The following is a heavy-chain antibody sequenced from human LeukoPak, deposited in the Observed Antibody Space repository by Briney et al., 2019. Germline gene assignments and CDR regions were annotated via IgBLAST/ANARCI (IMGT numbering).Heavy chain of an antibody. Sequence: GGSLRLSCAASGFTFSDSAIHWVRQASGKGLEWVGRIRTKGNNYATGYSASVKGRFTISRDDSRSTAYLQLSSLKAEDTAIYYCAKLIRVSIGGFDPWGQGTLVTVSS. CDR2: IRTKGNNYAT. CDR3: AKLIRVSIGGFDP. V-gene: IGHV3-73*01. CDR1: GFTFSDSA. D-gene: IGHD3-16*02. J-gene: IGHJ5*02.